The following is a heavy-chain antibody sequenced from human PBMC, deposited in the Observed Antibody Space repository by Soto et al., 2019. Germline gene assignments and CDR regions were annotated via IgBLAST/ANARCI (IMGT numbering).Heavy chain of an antibody. CDR1: GFTFSSYA. J-gene: IGHJ4*02. CDR2: ISGSGGST. D-gene: IGHD3-22*01. V-gene: IGHV3-23*01. Sequence: EVQLLESGGGLVQPGGSLRLSCAASGFTFSSYAMSWVRQAPGKGLEWVSAISGSGGSTYYADSVKGRFTISRDNSKNTLYLQMNSLRAEDMAVYYCAKATYYYDSSGYYPFDYWGQGTLVTVSS. CDR3: AKATYYYDSSGYYPFDY.